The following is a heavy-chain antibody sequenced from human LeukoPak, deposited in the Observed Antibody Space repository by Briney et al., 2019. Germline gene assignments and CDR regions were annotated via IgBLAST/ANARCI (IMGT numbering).Heavy chain of an antibody. V-gene: IGHV4-4*02. CDR3: ARLNLPRRSIAAAGMVY. CDR1: GGSISRSNW. J-gene: IGHJ4*02. D-gene: IGHD6-13*01. Sequence: PSGTLSLTCAVSGGSISRSNWWSWVRQPPGKGLEWIGEIYHSGSTNYNPSLKSRVTISVDTSKNQFSLKLSSVTAADTAVYYCARLNLPRRSIAAAGMVYWGQGTLVTVSS. CDR2: IYHSGST.